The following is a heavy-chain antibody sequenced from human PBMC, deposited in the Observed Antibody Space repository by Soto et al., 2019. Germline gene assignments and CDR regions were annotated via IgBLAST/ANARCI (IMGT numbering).Heavy chain of an antibody. Sequence: SETLSLTCSVSGYSVTSSDYYWAWIRQPPGKGLEWIGSMFYSGLTYYNPSLKSRVTLSVDTSKNQFSVRLNSVTAADTAVYYCAPLSVSLSGPYGIHVWGQGTTITVSS. CDR3: APLSVSLSGPYGIHV. V-gene: IGHV4-39*01. CDR2: MFYSGLT. CDR1: GYSVTSSDYY. J-gene: IGHJ6*02. D-gene: IGHD2-15*01.